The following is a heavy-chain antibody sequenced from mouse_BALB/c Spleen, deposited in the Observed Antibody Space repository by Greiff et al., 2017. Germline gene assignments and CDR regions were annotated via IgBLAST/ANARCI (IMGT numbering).Heavy chain of an antibody. CDR2: ISDGGSYT. CDR1: GFTFSDYY. V-gene: IGHV5-4*02. D-gene: IGHD2-14*01. J-gene: IGHJ2*01. Sequence: EVNLVESGGGLVKPGGSLKLSCAASGFTFSDYYMYWVRQTPEKRLEWVATISDGGSYTYYPDSVKGRFTISRDNAKNNLYLQMSSLKSEDTAMYYCTRGDRYDYWGQGTTLTVSS. CDR3: TRGDRYDY.